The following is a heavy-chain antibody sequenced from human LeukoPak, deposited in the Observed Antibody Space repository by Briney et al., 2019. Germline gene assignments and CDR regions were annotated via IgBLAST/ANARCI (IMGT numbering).Heavy chain of an antibody. CDR3: TTIVTMVRGVIIAAPAGGYNWFDP. CDR1: GYTLTELS. CDR2: FDPEDGET. D-gene: IGHD3-10*01. V-gene: IGHV1-24*01. Sequence: ASVKVSCKVSGYTLTELSMHWVRQAPGKGLEWMGGFDPEDGETIYPRKFQGRLTMAEDTPTDTAYMELSSMRSEDTAVYYCTTIVTMVRGVIIAAPAGGYNWFDPWGQGTLVTVSS. J-gene: IGHJ5*02.